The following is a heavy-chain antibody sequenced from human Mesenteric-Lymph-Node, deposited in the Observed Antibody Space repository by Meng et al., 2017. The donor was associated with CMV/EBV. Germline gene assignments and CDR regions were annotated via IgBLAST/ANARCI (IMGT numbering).Heavy chain of an antibody. CDR3: AKDEFGGYCTNGVCSGRYYYYYGMDV. Sequence: GESLKISCAASGFTFSTYAMSWVRQAPGKGLEWVAVISYDGSNKYYADSVKGRFTISRDNSKNTLYLQMNSLRAEDTAVYYCAKDEFGGYCTNGVCSGRYYYYYGMDVWGQGTTVTVSS. V-gene: IGHV3-30-3*01. CDR1: GFTFSTYA. J-gene: IGHJ6*02. D-gene: IGHD2-8*01. CDR2: ISYDGSNK.